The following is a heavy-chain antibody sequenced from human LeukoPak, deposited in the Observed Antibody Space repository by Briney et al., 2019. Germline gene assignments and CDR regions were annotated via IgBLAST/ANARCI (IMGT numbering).Heavy chain of an antibody. Sequence: GGSLRLSCTTSGFTFNFHAMTWVRQAPGKGLEWVATLTHTGTRTHHADSVKGRFTISRDNSRGTLFLQMSSLRADDTAVYYCASSRRGYDTGWNYFDYWGQGTLVTVSS. CDR2: LTHTGTRT. J-gene: IGHJ4*02. CDR3: ASSRRGYDTGWNYFDY. CDR1: GFTFNFHA. V-gene: IGHV3-23*01. D-gene: IGHD6-19*01.